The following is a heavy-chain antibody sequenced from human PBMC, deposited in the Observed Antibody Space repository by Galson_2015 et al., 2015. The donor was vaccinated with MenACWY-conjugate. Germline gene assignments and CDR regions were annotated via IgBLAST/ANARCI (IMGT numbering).Heavy chain of an antibody. J-gene: IGHJ5*02. Sequence: SVKVSCKASGSTFTNYALHWMRQAPGQRLEWLGWINASTGNTRSSQKFQGRVTITTDTSASTAYMELSSLRSEDTAVYYCARAPLGYSYDYFDPWGQGTLVTVSS. CDR2: INASTGNT. CDR1: GSTFTNYA. CDR3: ARAPLGYSYDYFDP. V-gene: IGHV1-3*01. D-gene: IGHD5-18*01.